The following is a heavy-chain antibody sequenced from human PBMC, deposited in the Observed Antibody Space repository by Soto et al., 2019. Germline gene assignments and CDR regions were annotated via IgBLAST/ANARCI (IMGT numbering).Heavy chain of an antibody. Sequence: QVQLVQSGAEVKKPGSSVKVSCKASGGTFSSYAISWVRQAPGQGLEWMGGIIPIFGTANYAQKFQGRVTITADESTSTAYMELSSLRSADTAVYYCARVLLGYCSSTSCPSGDWFAPWGQGTLVTVSS. V-gene: IGHV1-69*01. D-gene: IGHD2-2*01. J-gene: IGHJ5*02. CDR3: ARVLLGYCSSTSCPSGDWFAP. CDR2: IIPIFGTA. CDR1: GGTFSSYA.